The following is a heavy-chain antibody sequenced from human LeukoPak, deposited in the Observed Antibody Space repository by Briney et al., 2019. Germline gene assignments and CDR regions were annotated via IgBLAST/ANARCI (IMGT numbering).Heavy chain of an antibody. V-gene: IGHV3-15*01. D-gene: IGHD3-22*01. CDR2: IKSETYGGTT. CDR3: TTDYYDSVGYSFYY. J-gene: IGHJ4*02. CDR1: GFTFSKAW. Sequence: PGGSLRLSCAASGFTFSKAWMSWVRQAPGRGLEWVGRIKSETYGGTTDYAAPVSGRFTISRDDSKNTLYLQMNGLKAEDTAVYYCTTDYYDSVGYSFYYWGQGTLVTVSS.